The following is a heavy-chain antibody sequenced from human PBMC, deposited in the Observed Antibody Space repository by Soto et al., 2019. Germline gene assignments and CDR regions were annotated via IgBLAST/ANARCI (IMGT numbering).Heavy chain of an antibody. CDR3: ARPMAGITHEFDY. Sequence: ASVKVSCKASGYTFTSYAMHWVRQAPGQRLEWMGWINAGNGNTKYSQKFQGRVTITRDTSASTAYMELSSLRSEDTAVYYCARPMAGITHEFDYWGQGTLVTVSS. D-gene: IGHD1-20*01. CDR2: INAGNGNT. J-gene: IGHJ4*02. V-gene: IGHV1-3*01. CDR1: GYTFTSYA.